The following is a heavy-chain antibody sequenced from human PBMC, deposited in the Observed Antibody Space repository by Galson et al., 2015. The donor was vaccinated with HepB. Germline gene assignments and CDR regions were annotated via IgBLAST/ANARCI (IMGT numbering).Heavy chain of an antibody. CDR2: ISGSGGST. CDR3: AKGRRTMVRGVILSLRHDYYYYGMDV. J-gene: IGHJ6*02. D-gene: IGHD3-10*01. CDR1: GFTFSSYA. V-gene: IGHV3-23*01. Sequence: SLRLSCAASGFTFSSYAMSWVRQAPGKGLEWVSAISGSGGSTYYADSVKGRFTISRDNSKNTLYLQVNSLRAEDTAVYYCAKGRRTMVRGVILSLRHDYYYYGMDVWGQGTTVTVSS.